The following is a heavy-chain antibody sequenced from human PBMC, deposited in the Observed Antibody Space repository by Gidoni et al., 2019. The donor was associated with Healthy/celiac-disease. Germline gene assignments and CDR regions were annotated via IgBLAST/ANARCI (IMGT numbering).Heavy chain of an antibody. Sequence: QVTLKESGPVLVKPTETLTLTCPVSGFSLRTARMGVSWIRQPPGKALEWLAHMFSNDEKSYSTSLKSRLTISKDTSKSQVVLTMTNMDPVDTATYYCARMWQEDPWDTAYYFDYWGQGTLVTVSS. V-gene: IGHV2-26*01. CDR1: GFSLRTARMG. CDR2: MFSNDEK. CDR3: ARMWQEDPWDTAYYFDY. J-gene: IGHJ4*02. D-gene: IGHD5-18*01.